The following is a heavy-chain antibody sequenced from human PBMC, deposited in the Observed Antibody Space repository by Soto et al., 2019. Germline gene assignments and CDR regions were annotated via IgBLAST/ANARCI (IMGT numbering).Heavy chain of an antibody. CDR1: GFSLSNARMG. CDR2: IFSNDEK. V-gene: IGHV2-26*01. D-gene: IGHD2-2*01. CDR3: ARIQGYCSSTSCYGWFDP. Sequence: QVTLKESGPVLVKPTETLTLTCTVSGFSLSNARMGVSWIRQPPGKALEWLAHIFSNDEKSYSTSLKSRLTISNDTSKSQVVLTMTNMDPVDTATYYCARIQGYCSSTSCYGWFDPWGQGTLVTVCS. J-gene: IGHJ5*02.